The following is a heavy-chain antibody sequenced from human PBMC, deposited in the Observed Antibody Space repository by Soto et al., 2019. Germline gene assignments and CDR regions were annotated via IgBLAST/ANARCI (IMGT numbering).Heavy chain of an antibody. Sequence: LRLSCRVSGFTFSSHAMSWVRLAPGKGLECVSGISGSGGTTFYADSVKGRFTVSRDNSKNTLYLQMNSLRAEDTAVYYCARTPYDFWSTGQFYFDHWGQGTQVTVSS. CDR3: ARTPYDFWSTGQFYFDH. D-gene: IGHD3-3*01. V-gene: IGHV3-23*01. CDR1: GFTFSSHA. CDR2: ISGSGGTT. J-gene: IGHJ4*02.